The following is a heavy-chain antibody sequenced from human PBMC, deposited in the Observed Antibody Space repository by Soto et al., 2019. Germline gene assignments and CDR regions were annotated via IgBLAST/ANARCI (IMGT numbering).Heavy chain of an antibody. CDR2: MHPNSGNT. CDR1: GYTFTSYD. Sequence: QVQLVQSGAEVKKPGASVKVSCKASGYTFTSYDIYWVRQATGQGLEWMGWMHPNSGNTGYAQKFQGRVTMTRNTSITTAYMELRSLAYEDTAMYYWARGLSYRQDWGQGTLVTASS. D-gene: IGHD1-26*01. V-gene: IGHV1-8*01. J-gene: IGHJ4*02. CDR3: ARGLSYRQD.